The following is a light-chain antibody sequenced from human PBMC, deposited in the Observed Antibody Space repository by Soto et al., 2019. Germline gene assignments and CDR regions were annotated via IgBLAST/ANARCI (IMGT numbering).Light chain of an antibody. Sequence: EIQIAQSPSTLAASVGDTVSETCRSSSEGVAWYQKKPGKAPTLLIYDVSNLGGGVPPRFSGSTSGAESSLTINGWQPDDLGTYYCQHTTDFTVGQGTKVDIK. CDR3: QHTTDFT. J-gene: IGKJ2*01. CDR2: DVS. V-gene: IGKV1-5*01. CDR1: SSEG.